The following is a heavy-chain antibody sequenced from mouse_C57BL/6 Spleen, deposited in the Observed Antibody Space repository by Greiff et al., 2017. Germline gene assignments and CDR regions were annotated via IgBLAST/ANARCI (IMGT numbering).Heavy chain of an antibody. J-gene: IGHJ3*01. CDR1: GYTFTSYW. Sequence: EVHLVESGTVLARPGASVKMSCKTSGYTFTSYWMHWVKQRPGQGLEWIGAIYPGNSDTSYNQKFKGKAKLTADTSASTAYMELSSLTDEDSAVYYCTRGGNWVGFGYWGQGTLVTV. V-gene: IGHV1-5*01. D-gene: IGHD4-1*01. CDR3: TRGGNWVGFGY. CDR2: IYPGNSDT.